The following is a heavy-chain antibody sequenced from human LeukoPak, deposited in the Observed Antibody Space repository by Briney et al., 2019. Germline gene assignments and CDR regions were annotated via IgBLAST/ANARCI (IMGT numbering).Heavy chain of an antibody. D-gene: IGHD3-3*01. CDR1: GGTFSSHA. V-gene: IGHV1-69*05. Sequence: SVKVSCKASGGTFSSHAIAWVRQAPGQGPEWMGGIIPISGTANYAQKFQGRVTITTDESTSTAYMELSSLTSDDTAVYYCARGSYYDFWSGYYRSYYMDVWGKGTTVTVSS. CDR3: ARGSYYDFWSGYYRSYYMDV. CDR2: IIPISGTA. J-gene: IGHJ6*03.